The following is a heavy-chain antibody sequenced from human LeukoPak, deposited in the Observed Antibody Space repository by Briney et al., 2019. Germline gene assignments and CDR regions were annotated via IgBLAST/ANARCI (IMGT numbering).Heavy chain of an antibody. D-gene: IGHD6-6*01. J-gene: IGHJ5*02. V-gene: IGHV4-59*01. CDR3: ARDRSSSSVNWFDP. CDR2: IYYSGST. Sequence: SETLSLTCTVSGGSISSYYWSWIRQPPGKGLEWIGYIYYSGSTNYNPSLKSRVTISVDTSKNQFSLKLSSVTAADTAPYYCARDRSSSSVNWFDPWGQGTLVTVSS. CDR1: GGSISSYY.